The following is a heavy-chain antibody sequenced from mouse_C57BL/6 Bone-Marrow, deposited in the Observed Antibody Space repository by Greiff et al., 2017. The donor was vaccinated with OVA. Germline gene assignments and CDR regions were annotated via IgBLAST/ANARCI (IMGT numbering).Heavy chain of an antibody. V-gene: IGHV5-4*01. J-gene: IGHJ3*01. D-gene: IGHD1-1*01. Sequence: EVMLVESGGGLVKPGGSLKLSCAASGFTFSSYAMSWVRQTPEKRLEWVATISDGGSYTYSPDNVKGRFTISRDNAKNNLYLQMSHLKSEDTAMYYCARENYYGSSLGWFAYWGQGTLVTVSA. CDR2: ISDGGSYT. CDR1: GFTFSSYA. CDR3: ARENYYGSSLGWFAY.